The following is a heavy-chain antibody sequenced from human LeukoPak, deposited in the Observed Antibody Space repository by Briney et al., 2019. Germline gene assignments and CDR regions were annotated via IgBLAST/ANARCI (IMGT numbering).Heavy chain of an antibody. CDR3: ERDRPSYYYGSGSYYNNRGCFDY. D-gene: IGHD3-10*01. J-gene: IGHJ4*02. CDR1: GFTFSSYW. CDR2: INQDGNEK. Sequence: GGSLRLSCAASGFTFSSYWMNWVRQAPGKGLEWVANINQDGNEKYYVDSLKGRFTISRDNAKNSLSLQMNSLRAEDTAVYYCERDRPSYYYGSGSYYNNRGCFDYWGQGTLVTVSS. V-gene: IGHV3-7*01.